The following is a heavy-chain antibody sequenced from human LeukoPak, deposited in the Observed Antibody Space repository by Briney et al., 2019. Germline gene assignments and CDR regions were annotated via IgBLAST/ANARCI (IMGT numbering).Heavy chain of an antibody. CDR1: GGSISGYH. D-gene: IGHD4-17*01. V-gene: IGHV4-59*01. CDR3: ARSTVTAAPLFY. CDR2: IYYSGST. Sequence: SETLSLTCTVSGGSISGYHWSWIRQPPGKGLEWIGNIYYSGSTNYNPSLKSRVTISVDTSMNQFSLKLSSVTAADTAVYYCARSTVTAAPLFYWGQGTLVTVSS. J-gene: IGHJ4*02.